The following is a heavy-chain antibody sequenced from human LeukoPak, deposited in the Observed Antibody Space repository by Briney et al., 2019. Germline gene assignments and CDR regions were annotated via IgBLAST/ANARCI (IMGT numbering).Heavy chain of an antibody. CDR1: GYSFTSYW. J-gene: IGHJ4*02. CDR3: ARQGALTTVTTDY. D-gene: IGHD4-17*01. Sequence: TGESLKISCKGSGYSFTSYWIGWVRQMPGKGLEWMGIIYPVDSDTRYSPSFQGQVTISADRSISTAYLQWSSLKASDTAMYYCARQGALTTVTTDYWGQGTLVTVSS. CDR2: IYPVDSDT. V-gene: IGHV5-51*01.